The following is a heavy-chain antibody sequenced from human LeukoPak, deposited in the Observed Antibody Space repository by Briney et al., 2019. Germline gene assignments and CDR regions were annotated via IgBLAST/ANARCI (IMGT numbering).Heavy chain of an antibody. D-gene: IGHD3-3*01. CDR3: ARDGGGAYDFWSGYYTGYFDY. J-gene: IGHJ4*02. CDR1: GFTFSSYN. CDR2: ISDSSTTI. V-gene: IGHV3-48*01. Sequence: GGSLRLSCAASGFTFSSYNMNWVRQAPGKGLEWVSYISDSSTTIYYADSVKGRFTISRDNAKNSLYLQMNSLRAEDTAVYYCARDGGGAYDFWSGYYTGYFDYWGQGTLVPVSS.